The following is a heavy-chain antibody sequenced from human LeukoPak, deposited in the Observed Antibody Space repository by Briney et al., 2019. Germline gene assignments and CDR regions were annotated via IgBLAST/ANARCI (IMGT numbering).Heavy chain of an antibody. V-gene: IGHV4-30-2*01. CDR2: IYHSGST. CDR1: GGSISSGGYS. CDR3: ARADSNYFFDY. D-gene: IGHD4-11*01. J-gene: IGHJ4*02. Sequence: SETLSLTCAVSGGSISSGGYSWSWIRQPPGTGLEWIAYIYHSGSTYHNPSLMRRVTISVDRSKNQFSLKLSSVTAADTAVYFCARADSNYFFDYWGQGTLVTVSS.